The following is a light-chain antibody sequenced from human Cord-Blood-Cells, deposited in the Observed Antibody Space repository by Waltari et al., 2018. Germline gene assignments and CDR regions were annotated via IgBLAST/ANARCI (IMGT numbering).Light chain of an antibody. Sequence: SYELTRPPSVSVSPGQTASITCSGDKLGDKYACWYQQKPGQSPVLVIYQDSKRPSGIPERFSGSNSGNTATLTISGTQAMDEADYYCQAWDSSTAGKVVFGGGTKLTVL. CDR3: QAWDSSTAGKVV. J-gene: IGLJ2*01. CDR2: QDS. CDR1: KLGDKY. V-gene: IGLV3-1*01.